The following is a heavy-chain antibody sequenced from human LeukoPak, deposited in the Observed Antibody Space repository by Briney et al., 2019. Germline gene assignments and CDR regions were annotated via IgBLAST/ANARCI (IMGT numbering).Heavy chain of an antibody. CDR1: GYTFTGYY. Sequence: ASVKVSCKASGYTFTGYYMHWVRQAPGQGLEWMGWINPNSGGTNYAQKFQGWVTMTRDTSISTAYMELSRLRSDDTAVYYCARGDGPNWEHRTYYFDYWGQGTLVTDSS. CDR3: ARGDGPNWEHRTYYFDY. J-gene: IGHJ4*02. D-gene: IGHD1-1*01. V-gene: IGHV1-2*04. CDR2: INPNSGGT.